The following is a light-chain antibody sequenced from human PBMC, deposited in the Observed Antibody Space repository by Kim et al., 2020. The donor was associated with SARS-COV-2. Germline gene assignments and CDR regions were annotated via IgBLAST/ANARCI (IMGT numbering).Light chain of an antibody. V-gene: IGLV1-47*01. CDR1: SSNNGSNY. CDR3: AAWDDSLVV. Sequence: PGQRVTISCSGSSSNNGSNYVYWYQQLPGTAPKLLLYRNNPRPSGVPDRFSGSKSGTSASLAISGLRSEDEADYYCAAWDDSLVVFGGGTQLTVL. CDR2: RNN. J-gene: IGLJ2*01.